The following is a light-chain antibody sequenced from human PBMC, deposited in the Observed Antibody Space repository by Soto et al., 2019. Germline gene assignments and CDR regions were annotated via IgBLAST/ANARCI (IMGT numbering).Light chain of an antibody. Sequence: DIVMTQSPDSLAVSLGERATINCKSSQSVLYSSNNKNYLAWYQQKPGQPPKLLIYWASTRESGVPDRFSGSGSGTDFTLTISSLQPGDFATYYCQQYNSYSWTFGQGTKVDIK. J-gene: IGKJ1*01. V-gene: IGKV4-1*01. CDR2: WAS. CDR1: QSVLYSSNNKNY. CDR3: QQYNSYSWT.